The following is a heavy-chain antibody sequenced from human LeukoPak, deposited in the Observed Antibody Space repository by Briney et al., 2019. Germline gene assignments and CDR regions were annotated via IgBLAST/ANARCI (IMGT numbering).Heavy chain of an antibody. CDR3: ASSVGYYDSSGYYFDY. V-gene: IGHV3-21*01. CDR1: GFTFSSYS. D-gene: IGHD3-22*01. Sequence: GGSLRLSCAASGFTFSSYSMNWVRQAPGKGLEWVSSISSSSSYIYYADSVKGRFTISRDNAKNPLYLQMNSLRAEDTAVYYCASSVGYYDSSGYYFDYWGQGTLVTVSS. CDR2: ISSSSSYI. J-gene: IGHJ4*02.